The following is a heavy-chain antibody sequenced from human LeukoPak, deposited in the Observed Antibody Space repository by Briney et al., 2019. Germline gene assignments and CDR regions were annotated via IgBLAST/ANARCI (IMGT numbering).Heavy chain of an antibody. V-gene: IGHV4-4*07. CDR2: IYTSGST. CDR3: ARERRKGLLRPWYYFDY. Sequence: PSETLSLTCTVSGGSISSYYWSWIRQPAGKGLEWIGRIYTSGSTNYNPSLKSRVTMSVDTSKNQFSLKLSSVTAAYTAVYYCARERRKGLLRPWYYFDYWGQGTLVTVSS. J-gene: IGHJ4*02. D-gene: IGHD3-22*01. CDR1: GGSISSYY.